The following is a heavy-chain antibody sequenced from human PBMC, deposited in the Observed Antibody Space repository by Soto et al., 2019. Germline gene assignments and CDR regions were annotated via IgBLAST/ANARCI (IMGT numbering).Heavy chain of an antibody. V-gene: IGHV3-9*01. CDR2: ISWNSGSI. CDR3: AKDNSPGTLYYFDY. J-gene: IGHJ4*02. CDR1: GFTFDDYA. D-gene: IGHD2-21*01. Sequence: GGSLRLSCAASGFTFDDYAMHWVRQAPGKGLEWVSGISWNSGSIGYADSVKGRFTISRDNAKNSLYLQMNSLRAEDTALYYCAKDNSPGTLYYFDYWGQGTLVTVSS.